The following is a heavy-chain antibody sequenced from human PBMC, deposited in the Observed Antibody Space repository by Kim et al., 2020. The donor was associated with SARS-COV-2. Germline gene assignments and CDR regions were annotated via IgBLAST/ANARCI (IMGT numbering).Heavy chain of an antibody. CDR3: ANGPPPLWFGELFSRDAFDV. D-gene: IGHD3-10*01. CDR1: GFTFGDYA. CDR2: ISWNSGSI. Sequence: GGSLRLSCAASGFTFGDYAMHWVRQAPGKGLEWVSGISWNSGSIGYADSVKGRFTISRDNAKNSLYLQMNSLRAEDTALYYCANGPPPLWFGELFSRDAFDVWGQRTIVTVAS. J-gene: IGHJ3*01. V-gene: IGHV3-9*01.